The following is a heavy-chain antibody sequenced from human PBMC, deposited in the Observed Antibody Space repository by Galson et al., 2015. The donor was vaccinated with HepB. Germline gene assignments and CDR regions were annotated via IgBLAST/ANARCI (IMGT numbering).Heavy chain of an antibody. V-gene: IGHV4-34*01. D-gene: IGHD6-6*01. CDR1: GGSFSGYY. CDR2: INHSGST. J-gene: IGHJ4*02. Sequence: ETLSLTCAVYGGSFSGYYWSWIRQPPGKGLEWIGEINHSGSTNYNPSLKSRVTISVDTSKNQFSLRLSSVTAADTAVYYCARGRGGAARRFGPVFPYYFDYWGQGTLVTVSS. CDR3: ARGRGGAARRFGPVFPYYFDY.